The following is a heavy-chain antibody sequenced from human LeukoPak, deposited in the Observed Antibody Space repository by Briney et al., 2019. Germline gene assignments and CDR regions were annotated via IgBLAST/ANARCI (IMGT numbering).Heavy chain of an antibody. Sequence: KSSQTLSPTRIVSGGSISSDYWSWIRQPPGKGLEWIGSIYYSGSTNYNPSLKSRVTISVDTSKNQFSLKLSSVTAADTAVYYCASAYTTGWSGRAFDIWGQGTMVTVSS. J-gene: IGHJ3*02. V-gene: IGHV4-59*08. CDR2: IYYSGST. D-gene: IGHD6-19*01. CDR1: GGSISSDY. CDR3: ASAYTTGWSGRAFDI.